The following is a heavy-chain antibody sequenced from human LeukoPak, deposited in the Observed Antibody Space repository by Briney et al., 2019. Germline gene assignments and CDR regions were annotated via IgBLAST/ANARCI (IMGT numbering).Heavy chain of an antibody. CDR1: GGTFSSYA. CDR3: ARVGIFGDDNYYYYMDV. Sequence: SVKVSCKASGGTFSSYAISWVRQAPGQGLEWMGGIIPIFGTANYAQKFQGRVTITADKSTSTAYMELSSLRSEDTAVYYCARVGIFGDDNYYYYMDVWGKGTTVTVSS. V-gene: IGHV1-69*06. CDR2: IIPIFGTA. J-gene: IGHJ6*03. D-gene: IGHD3-3*01.